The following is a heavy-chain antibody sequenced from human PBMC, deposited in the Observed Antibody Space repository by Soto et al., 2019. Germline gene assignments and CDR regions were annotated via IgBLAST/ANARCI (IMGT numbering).Heavy chain of an antibody. CDR2: IVSSSSYT. V-gene: IGHV3-11*06. Sequence: GGALRLSCAASGFAFSDYYMSWIRQAPGKGLEWVSYIVSSSSYTNYADSVKGRFTISRDNAKNSLYLEMNSLRAEDTAVYYCARLRASTWYMGGYLDYWGLGTLVTVSS. D-gene: IGHD6-13*01. J-gene: IGHJ4*02. CDR1: GFAFSDYY. CDR3: ARLRASTWYMGGYLDY.